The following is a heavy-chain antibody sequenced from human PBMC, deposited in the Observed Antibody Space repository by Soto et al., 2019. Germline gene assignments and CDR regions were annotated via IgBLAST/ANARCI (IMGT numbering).Heavy chain of an antibody. Sequence: EVQLLESGGGLVQPGGSLRLSCAASGFTFTSYAMSWVRQAPGKGLEWVSSISTGAGSTYYADSVKGRFTVSRDNPKSTLYLEMNSLRAEDTAVYFCARVPNWGAHYYFDYWGQGTLVTVSS. J-gene: IGHJ4*02. CDR1: GFTFTSYA. CDR2: ISTGAGST. V-gene: IGHV3-23*01. D-gene: IGHD7-27*01. CDR3: ARVPNWGAHYYFDY.